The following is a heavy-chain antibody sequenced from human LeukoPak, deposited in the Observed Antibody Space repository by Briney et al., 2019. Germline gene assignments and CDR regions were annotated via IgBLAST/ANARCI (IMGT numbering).Heavy chain of an antibody. CDR3: VRDTFSPDAFDI. CDR2: IRSRSNYI. CDR1: GFTFSSYS. V-gene: IGHV3-21*01. Sequence: GGSLTLSCAASGFTFSSYSMNWVRQAPGKGLEWVSSIRSRSNYIDYADSIKGRFTISRDNAKNSLYLQMNSLRAEDTAVYYCVRDTFSPDAFDIWGQGTMVTVSS. J-gene: IGHJ3*02. D-gene: IGHD3-16*01.